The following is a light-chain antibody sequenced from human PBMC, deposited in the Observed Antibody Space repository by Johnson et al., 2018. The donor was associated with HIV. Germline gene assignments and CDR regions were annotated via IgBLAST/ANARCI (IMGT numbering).Light chain of an antibody. J-gene: IGLJ1*01. CDR2: KND. CDR1: SSNIGNNY. CDR3: GTWDSILSAGGV. Sequence: QSVLTQPPSVSAAPGQKVTISCSGSSSNIGNNYVSWYQQLPGTAPKLLIYKNDKRPSGIPDRFSGSKSGTSATLGITGLQTGDEADYYCGTWDSILSAGGVFGTGTKVTVL. V-gene: IGLV1-51*02.